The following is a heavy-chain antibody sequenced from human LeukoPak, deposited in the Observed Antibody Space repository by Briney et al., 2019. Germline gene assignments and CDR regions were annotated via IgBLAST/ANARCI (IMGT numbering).Heavy chain of an antibody. Sequence: PGGSLRLSCAVSGLTFKDAWMTWVRQAPGRGLEWVARIKASGSTDYAAPVKGRFTISRDDSHNVVSLQMSSLKSEDAAVYYCTTGFCTSTACHWDDAFAVWGQGTTVTVSS. V-gene: IGHV3-15*01. D-gene: IGHD2-2*01. CDR1: GLTFKDAW. CDR3: TTGFCTSTACHWDDAFAV. J-gene: IGHJ3*01. CDR2: IKASGST.